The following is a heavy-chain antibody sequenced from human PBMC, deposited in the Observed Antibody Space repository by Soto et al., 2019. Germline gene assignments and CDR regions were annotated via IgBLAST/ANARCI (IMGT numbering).Heavy chain of an antibody. D-gene: IGHD6-13*01. Sequence: ASVKVSCKASGYTFTSYGISWVRQAPGQGLEWMGWISAYNGNTNYAQKLQGRVTMTTDTSTSTAYMELRSLRSDDTAVYYCAREDLAAYYYYGMDVWGQGTTVTVSS. CDR1: GYTFTSYG. CDR2: ISAYNGNT. CDR3: AREDLAAYYYYGMDV. J-gene: IGHJ6*02. V-gene: IGHV1-18*01.